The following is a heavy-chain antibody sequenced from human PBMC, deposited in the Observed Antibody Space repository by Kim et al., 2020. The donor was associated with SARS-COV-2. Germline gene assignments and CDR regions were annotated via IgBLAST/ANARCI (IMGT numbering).Heavy chain of an antibody. CDR2: IYYSGST. J-gene: IGHJ4*02. D-gene: IGHD3-22*01. Sequence: SETLSLTCTVSGGSISSSSYYWGWIRQPPGKGLEWIGSIYYSGSTDYNPSLKSRVTISVDTSKNQFSLKLRSVTAADTAVYYCARQMGITMIVVVISTHFDYWGQGTLVTVSS. CDR1: GGSISSSSYY. V-gene: IGHV4-39*01. CDR3: ARQMGITMIVVVISTHFDY.